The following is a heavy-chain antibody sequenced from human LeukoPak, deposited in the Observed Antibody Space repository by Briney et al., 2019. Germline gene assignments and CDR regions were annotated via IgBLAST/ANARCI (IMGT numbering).Heavy chain of an antibody. Sequence: SETLSLTCSVSGASFSTNYWSWIRQPPGRGLERIGYVFDSGSTNYNPSLKSRVTISVDTSTKQFSLRLSSVTAADTGVYYCARLYQQSKWKYYYYYMDVWGKGTAVTVSS. D-gene: IGHD1-1*01. CDR2: VFDSGST. J-gene: IGHJ6*03. V-gene: IGHV4-59*01. CDR1: GASFSTNY. CDR3: ARLYQQSKWKYYYYYMDV.